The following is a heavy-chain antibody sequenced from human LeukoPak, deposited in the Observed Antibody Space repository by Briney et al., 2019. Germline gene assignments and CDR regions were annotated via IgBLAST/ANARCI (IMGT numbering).Heavy chain of an antibody. D-gene: IGHD2-21*01. J-gene: IGHJ4*02. CDR1: GFTFSSYA. Sequence: GGSLRLSCAASGFTFSSYAMSWVRQAPGKGLEWVSAISGSGGSTYYADSVKGRFTISRNNSKNTLYLQMNSLRAEDTAVYYCAKFLPTHIVVANYYFDYWGQGTLVTVSS. CDR2: ISGSGGST. CDR3: AKFLPTHIVVANYYFDY. V-gene: IGHV3-23*01.